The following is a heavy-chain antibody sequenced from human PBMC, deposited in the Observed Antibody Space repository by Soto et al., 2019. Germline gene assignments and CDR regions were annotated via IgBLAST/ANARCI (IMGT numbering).Heavy chain of an antibody. V-gene: IGHV4-34*01. CDR3: ASGYIAAAGNSGWFDP. D-gene: IGHD6-13*01. CDR2: INHSGST. J-gene: IGHJ5*02. Sequence: SDTLSLTFAVYGWTFSGYYWSWIRQPPGKGLEWIGEINHSGSTNYNPSLKSRVTISVDTSKNQFSLKLSSVTAADTAVYYCASGYIAAAGNSGWFDPLGQGTPLTVAS. CDR1: GWTFSGYY.